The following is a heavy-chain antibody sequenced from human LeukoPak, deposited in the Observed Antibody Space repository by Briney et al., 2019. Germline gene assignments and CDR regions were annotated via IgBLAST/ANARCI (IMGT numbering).Heavy chain of an antibody. CDR3: ARSGPAAGRPDAFDI. J-gene: IGHJ3*02. D-gene: IGHD2-2*01. V-gene: IGHV4-39*07. CDR1: GDSICSSSFY. CDR2: IYYSGIT. Sequence: SETLSLTCTLSGDSICSSSFYWAWIRQPPGKGLECIGTIYYSGITYYSSSLKSRVTISVDTSKNQFSLKLSSVTAADTAVYFCARSGPAAGRPDAFDIWGQGTMVTVSS.